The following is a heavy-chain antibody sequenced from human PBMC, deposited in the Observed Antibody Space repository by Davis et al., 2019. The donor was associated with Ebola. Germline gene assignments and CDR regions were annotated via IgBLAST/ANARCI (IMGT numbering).Heavy chain of an antibody. V-gene: IGHV4-39*01. J-gene: IGHJ4*02. D-gene: IGHD2-15*01. Sequence: PSETLSLTCTVSGGSISSSSYYWGWIRQPPGKGLEWIGSIYYSGSTYYNPSLKSRVTISVDTSKNQFSLKLSSVTAADTAVYYCASSSGGSWYYFDYWGQGTLVTVSS. CDR1: GGSISSSSYY. CDR2: IYYSGST. CDR3: ASSSGGSWYYFDY.